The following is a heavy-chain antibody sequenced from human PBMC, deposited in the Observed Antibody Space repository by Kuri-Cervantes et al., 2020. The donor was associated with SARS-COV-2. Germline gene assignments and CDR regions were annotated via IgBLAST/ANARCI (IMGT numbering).Heavy chain of an antibody. Sequence: GESLKISCAASGFTFSSYGMHWVRQAPGKGLEWVAFIRYDGSNKYYADSVKGRFTISRDNSKNTLYLQMNSLKPEDTAVYYCSTVASAALWGDYYWRWGQGTLVTVSS. D-gene: IGHD3-3*01. CDR1: GFTFSSYG. J-gene: IGHJ4*02. CDR3: STVASAALWGDYYWR. CDR2: IRYDGSNK. V-gene: IGHV3-30*02.